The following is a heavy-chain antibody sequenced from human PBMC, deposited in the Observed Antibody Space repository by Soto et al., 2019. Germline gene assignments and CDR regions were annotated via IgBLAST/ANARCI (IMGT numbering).Heavy chain of an antibody. CDR3: ASSGTSVTSEYFQH. CDR2: IYYSGST. CDR1: GGSISSYY. V-gene: IGHV4-59*01. D-gene: IGHD4-17*01. Sequence: PSETLSLTCTVSGGSISSYYWSWIRQPPGKGLEWIGYIYYSGSTNYNPSLKSRVTISVDTSKNQFSLKLSSVTAADTAVYYCASSGTSVTSEYFQHWGQGTLVTVSS. J-gene: IGHJ1*01.